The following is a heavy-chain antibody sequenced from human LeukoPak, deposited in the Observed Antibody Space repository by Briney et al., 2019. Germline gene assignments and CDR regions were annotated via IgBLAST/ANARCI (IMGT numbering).Heavy chain of an antibody. CDR1: GGSFSGYY. D-gene: IGHD3-22*01. Sequence: PSETLSLTCAVYGGSFSGYYWSWIRQPPGKGLEWIGEINHSGSTNYNPPLKSRVTISVDTSKNQFSLKLSSVTAADTAVYYCARDGTWLSYGNDYWGQGTLVTVSS. CDR2: INHSGST. J-gene: IGHJ4*02. V-gene: IGHV4-34*01. CDR3: ARDGTWLSYGNDY.